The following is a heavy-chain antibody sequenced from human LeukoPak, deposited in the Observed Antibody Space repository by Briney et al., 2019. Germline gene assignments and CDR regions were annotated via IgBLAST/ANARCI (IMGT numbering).Heavy chain of an antibody. J-gene: IGHJ5*02. Sequence: GESLKISCKGSGYSFTSYWIGWVRQMPGKGLEWMGIIYPGDSDTRYSPSFQGQVTISADKSISTAYLQWSSLKASDTAMYYCAGQDIVATSSNWFDPWGQGTLVTVSS. V-gene: IGHV5-51*01. CDR3: AGQDIVATSSNWFDP. CDR2: IYPGDSDT. CDR1: GYSFTSYW. D-gene: IGHD5-12*01.